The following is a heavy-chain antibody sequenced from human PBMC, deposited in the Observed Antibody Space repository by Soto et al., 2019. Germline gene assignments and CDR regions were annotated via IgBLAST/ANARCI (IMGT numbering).Heavy chain of an antibody. CDR1: GFTFFNHA. V-gene: IGHV3-30-3*01. J-gene: IGHJ4*02. CDR2: ISYSGNNQ. CDR3: VRAAGFYYDTSEPDS. Sequence: QVQLVESGGGVVQPGRSLRLGCAASGFTFFNHAMHWLRQAPCKGLEWVAVISYSGNNQYYADSVKGRFTISRYNSNSTLYLQMDSPSAEDTAVYYCVRAAGFYYDTSEPDSWGQGALVTVAS. D-gene: IGHD3-22*01.